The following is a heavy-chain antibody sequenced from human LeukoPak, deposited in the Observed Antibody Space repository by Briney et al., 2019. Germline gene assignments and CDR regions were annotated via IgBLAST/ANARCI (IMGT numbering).Heavy chain of an antibody. CDR1: GFTFSSYG. Sequence: GGSLRLSCAASGFTFSSYGMHWVRRAPGEGLEWVAFIRYDGSNKYYADSVKGRFTISRDNSKNTLYLQMNSLRAEDTAVYYCAKEVTVTPYYYYYMDVWGKGTTVTVSS. CDR2: IRYDGSNK. V-gene: IGHV3-30*02. D-gene: IGHD4-11*01. CDR3: AKEVTVTPYYYYYMDV. J-gene: IGHJ6*03.